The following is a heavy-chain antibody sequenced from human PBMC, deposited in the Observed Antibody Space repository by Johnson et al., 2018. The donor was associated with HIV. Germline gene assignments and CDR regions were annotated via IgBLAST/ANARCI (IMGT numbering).Heavy chain of an antibody. D-gene: IGHD7-27*01. CDR1: GFTFSSYA. V-gene: IGHV3-30*14. J-gene: IGHJ3*02. CDR3: ARDGETGKDAFDI. Sequence: QVQLVESGGGLVQPGGSLRLSCAASGFTFSSYAMHWVRQAPGKGLEWVAVISYDGSNKYYADSVKGRFTISRDNSKNTLYLQMNWLRVDDTAVYYCARDGETGKDAFDIWGQGTMVIVSS. CDR2: ISYDGSNK.